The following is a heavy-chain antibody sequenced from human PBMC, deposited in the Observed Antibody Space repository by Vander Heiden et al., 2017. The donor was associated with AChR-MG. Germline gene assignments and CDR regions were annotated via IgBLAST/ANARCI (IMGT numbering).Heavy chain of an antibody. CDR1: GYTFTSYD. CDR3: AGGGRGYYGSGSFDP. CDR2: MNPNGGNT. V-gene: IGHV1-8*01. Sequence: QVQLVQSGAEVKKPGASVKVSCKASGYTFTSYDINWVRQATGQGVGGVGWMNPNGGNTGYAQKFQGRVTMTRNTSISTAYMGLSSLRSEDTAVYYCAGGGRGYYGSGSFDPWGQGTLVTVSS. D-gene: IGHD3-10*01. J-gene: IGHJ5*02.